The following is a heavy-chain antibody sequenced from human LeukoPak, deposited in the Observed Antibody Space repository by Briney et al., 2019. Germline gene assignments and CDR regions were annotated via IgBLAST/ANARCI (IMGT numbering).Heavy chain of an antibody. D-gene: IGHD3-10*01. Sequence: SVKVSCKASGGTFSSYAISWVRQAPGQGLEWMGRIIPILGIANYAQKFQGRVTITADKSTSTAYMELSSLRSEDTAVYYCAREKDYYGSGSYYHYYYYGMDVWGQGTTVTVSS. CDR1: GGTFSSYA. CDR2: IIPILGIA. CDR3: AREKDYYGSGSYYHYYYYGMDV. J-gene: IGHJ6*02. V-gene: IGHV1-69*04.